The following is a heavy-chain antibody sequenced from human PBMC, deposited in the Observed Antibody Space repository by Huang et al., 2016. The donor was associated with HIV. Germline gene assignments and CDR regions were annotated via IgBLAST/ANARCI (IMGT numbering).Heavy chain of an antibody. CDR3: ARGTVTNNFDH. V-gene: IGHV4-4*07. Sequence: QLQLQESGPGLLKPSETLSLTCNVSVGSMSSYYWNWIRQTAGKGLEWIGRVYSSGSTTSSPSLKSRVTMFVDTPMHQFFLKLRSVTAADTAIYYCARGTVTNNFDHWGQGTLVTVSS. CDR1: VGSMSSYY. D-gene: IGHD4-17*01. CDR2: VYSSGST. J-gene: IGHJ4*02.